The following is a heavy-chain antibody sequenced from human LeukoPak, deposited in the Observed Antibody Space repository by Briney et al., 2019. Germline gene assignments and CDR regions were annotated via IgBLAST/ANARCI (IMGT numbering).Heavy chain of an antibody. Sequence: GGSLRLSCAASGFTVSGNYMSWVRQAPGKGLEWVSVIYSGDITYYADSVKGRFTISRDNSKNTLYLQMNSLRAEDTAVYYCARNFQYSGSYSSGWFDPWGREPWSPSPQ. V-gene: IGHV3-66*01. CDR3: ARNFQYSGSYSSGWFDP. D-gene: IGHD1-26*01. CDR1: GFTVSGNY. J-gene: IGHJ5*02. CDR2: IYSGDIT.